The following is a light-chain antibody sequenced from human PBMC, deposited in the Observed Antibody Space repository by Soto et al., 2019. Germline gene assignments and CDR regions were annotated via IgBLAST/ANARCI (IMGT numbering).Light chain of an antibody. J-gene: IGKJ1*01. Sequence: EIVMTQSPATVSLSPGERATLSFRASQSVSSYLAWYQQKPGQAPRLLIYGASTRATGIPARFSGSGSGTEFTLTISSLFSEDFAVYYCQQYNSWPTFGQGTKVDIK. V-gene: IGKV3-15*01. CDR2: GAS. CDR1: QSVSSY. CDR3: QQYNSWPT.